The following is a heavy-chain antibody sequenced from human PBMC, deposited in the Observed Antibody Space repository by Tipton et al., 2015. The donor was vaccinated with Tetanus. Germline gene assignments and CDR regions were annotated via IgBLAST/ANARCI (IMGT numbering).Heavy chain of an antibody. J-gene: IGHJ5*02. CDR2: ISPSGRT. CDR1: GVSIRNGDYQ. Sequence: TLSLTCAVSGVSIRNGDYQWNWIRQPPGKGLEWLAYISPSGRTNSNYSLKSRITISQDKSKNQFSLNMTSVTAADTAVYYCAMLPKHWLAHRGAPWGQGILVTVSS. CDR3: AMLPKHWLAHRGAP. D-gene: IGHD6-19*01. V-gene: IGHV4-61*05.